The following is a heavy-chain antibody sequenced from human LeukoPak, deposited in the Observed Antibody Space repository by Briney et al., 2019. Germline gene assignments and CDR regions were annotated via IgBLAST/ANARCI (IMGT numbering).Heavy chain of an antibody. CDR2: INQDGSEK. J-gene: IGHJ4*02. D-gene: IGHD2/OR15-2a*01. V-gene: IGHV3-7*02. CDR1: GFTFSNSG. CDR3: ANNRASLDY. Sequence: GGSLRLSCAASGFTFSNSGMSWVRQAPGKGLEWVANINQDGSEKNCVDSVKGRFTISRDNAKNSLYLQMNSLRAEDTAVYYCANNRASLDYWGQGTLVTVSS.